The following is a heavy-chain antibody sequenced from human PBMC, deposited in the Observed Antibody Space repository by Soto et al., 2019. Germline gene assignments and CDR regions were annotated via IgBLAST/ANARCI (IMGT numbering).Heavy chain of an antibody. CDR3: ARAVAVPADFDY. CDR1: GYTFPGYA. CDR2: INAGNGNT. D-gene: IGHD6-19*01. Sequence: QVQLVQSGAEGKKPGASVKVSCKASGYTFPGYAMHWVRQAPGQRLEWMGGINAGNGNTKYSQKFQGRVTITRDTSASTAYMELSSMRSEDTAVYYCARAVAVPADFDYWGQGTLVTVSS. J-gene: IGHJ4*02. V-gene: IGHV1-3*01.